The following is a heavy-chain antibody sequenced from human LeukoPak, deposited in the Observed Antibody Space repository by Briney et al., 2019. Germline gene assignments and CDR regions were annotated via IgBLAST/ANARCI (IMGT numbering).Heavy chain of an antibody. D-gene: IGHD3-9*01. Sequence: PGGSLRLSCAASGFMFNSYGMNWVRQAPGKGLEWVSSIFTTGGRTFYADSVMGRFTISRDNSKNTLYLQMNSLRAEDTAVYYCIPYYDILTGWDYWGQGTLVTVSS. J-gene: IGHJ4*02. CDR1: GFMFNSYG. CDR2: IFTTGGRT. CDR3: IPYYDILTGWDY. V-gene: IGHV3-23*01.